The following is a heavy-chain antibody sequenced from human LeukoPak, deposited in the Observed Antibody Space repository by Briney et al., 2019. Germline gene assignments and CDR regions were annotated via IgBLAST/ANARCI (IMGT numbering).Heavy chain of an antibody. Sequence: GGSLRLSCAASGFTFSGYWMTWVRQAPGKGLEWVANIKPDGSEKFYVDSVKGRFTISRDNAKNSLYLQMNSLRVEDTAVYHCARSEAGGTYWGQGTLVTVSP. V-gene: IGHV3-7*01. J-gene: IGHJ4*02. CDR1: GFTFSGYW. CDR3: ARSEAGGTY. CDR2: IKPDGSEK. D-gene: IGHD3-16*01.